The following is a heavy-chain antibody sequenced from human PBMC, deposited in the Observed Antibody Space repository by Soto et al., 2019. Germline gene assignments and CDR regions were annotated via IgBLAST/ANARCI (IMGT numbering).Heavy chain of an antibody. Sequence: QSLTYNLSGGKNSRGGYYWCQKQQHPGKGLERIGYTYYSGSTYYNPALKSRVTISVDTSKNRFSLKLSSVTAADTAVYSCARADCTNGVCYHFDYWGQGTLVTVSS. D-gene: IGHD2-8*01. V-gene: IGHV4-31*03. CDR3: ARADCTNGVCYHFDY. J-gene: IGHJ4*02. CDR2: TYYSGST. CDR1: GGKNSRGGYY.